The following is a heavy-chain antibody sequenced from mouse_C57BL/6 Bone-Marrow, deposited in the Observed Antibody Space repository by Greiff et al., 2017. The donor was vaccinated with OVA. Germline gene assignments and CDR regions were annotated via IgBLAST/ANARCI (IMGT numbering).Heavy chain of an antibody. D-gene: IGHD1-1*01. V-gene: IGHV1-80*01. Sequence: VQLQQSGAELVKPGASVKISCKASGYAFSSYWMNWVKQRPGKGLEWIGQVYPGDGDTNYNGKFKGKATLTADKSSSTAYMQLSSLTSEDSAVYFCAREGDTTVVAPYCAMDYWGQGTSVTVSS. J-gene: IGHJ4*01. CDR1: GYAFSSYW. CDR2: VYPGDGDT. CDR3: AREGDTTVVAPYCAMDY.